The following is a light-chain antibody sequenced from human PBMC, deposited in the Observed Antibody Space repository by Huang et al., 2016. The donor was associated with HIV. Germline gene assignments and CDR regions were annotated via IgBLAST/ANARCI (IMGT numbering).Light chain of an antibody. Sequence: SPGTLSLSSGERATLSFRASQSVSSNYLAWYQQKPGQAPRLLIYGASSRATGIPDRFSGSGSGTDFTLTINRLEPEDSAVYYCQQYGKSPRTFGQGTKVEIE. CDR3: QQYGKSPRT. J-gene: IGKJ1*01. V-gene: IGKV3-20*01. CDR2: GAS. CDR1: QSVSSNY.